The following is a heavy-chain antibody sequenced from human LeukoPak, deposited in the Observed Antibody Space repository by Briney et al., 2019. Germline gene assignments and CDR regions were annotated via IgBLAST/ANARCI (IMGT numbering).Heavy chain of an antibody. Sequence: GGSLRLSCGASGFTFSNYAMSWVRQAPGMGLGWVSSISGSAGSTYYADSVKGRFTISRDNSKNTLYLQMNSLRAEDTAVYYCAKDSRPYSSSWYYFDYWGQGTLVTVSS. V-gene: IGHV3-23*01. J-gene: IGHJ4*02. CDR2: ISGSAGST. CDR3: AKDSRPYSSSWYYFDY. CDR1: GFTFSNYA. D-gene: IGHD6-13*01.